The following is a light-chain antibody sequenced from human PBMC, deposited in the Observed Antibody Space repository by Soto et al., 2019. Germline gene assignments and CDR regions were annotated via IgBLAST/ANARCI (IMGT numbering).Light chain of an antibody. J-gene: IGKJ2*01. CDR3: QQYGSSPSRAT. Sequence: EIVLTQSPGTLSLSPGERATLSCRASQSVSSSYLAWYQQKPGQAPRLLIYGASSRATGIPDRFSGSGSGTDFTLTISRLEPEDFALYYCQQYGSSPSRATFGQGTKLEIK. CDR1: QSVSSSY. V-gene: IGKV3-20*01. CDR2: GAS.